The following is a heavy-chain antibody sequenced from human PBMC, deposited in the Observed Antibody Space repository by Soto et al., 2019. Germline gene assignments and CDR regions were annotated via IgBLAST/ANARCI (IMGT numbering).Heavy chain of an antibody. D-gene: IGHD2-15*01. J-gene: IGHJ5*02. Sequence: ASVKVSSKVSGHKVTELSRCWMRQSPGTGLECMGGFDPKDGLPVYAQNFEGRVTMTEDASTDTAYLEVENLRSEDTAVYFCATVVGLGRYYFDAWGQGSLVTVSS. V-gene: IGHV1-24*01. CDR1: GHKVTELS. CDR2: FDPKDGLP. CDR3: ATVVGLGRYYFDA.